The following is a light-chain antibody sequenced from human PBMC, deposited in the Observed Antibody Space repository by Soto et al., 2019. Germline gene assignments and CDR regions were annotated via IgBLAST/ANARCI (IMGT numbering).Light chain of an antibody. CDR1: NSNLGSNY. CDR2: RNY. Sequence: QSVLTQPPSASGTPGQTVTISCSGSNSNLGSNYVFWYQQLPGTAPKLLIYRNYHRPSGVPDRFSGSKSGTSASLAISGLRSEDEAEYYCAAWDDSLSGRGIFGGGTKVTVL. CDR3: AAWDDSLSGRGI. V-gene: IGLV1-47*01. J-gene: IGLJ2*01.